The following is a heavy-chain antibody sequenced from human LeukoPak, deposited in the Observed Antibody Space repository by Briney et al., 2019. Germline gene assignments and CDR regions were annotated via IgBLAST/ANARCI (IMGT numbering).Heavy chain of an antibody. V-gene: IGHV1-69*13. CDR2: IIPIFGTA. Sequence: SVKVSCKASGGTFSSYAISWVRQAPGQGLEWMGGIIPIFGTANYAQKFQGRVTITADESTSTAYMELSSLRSEDTAVYYCARALHYYDSSGYSMLGIFDYWGQGTLVTVSS. CDR3: ARALHYYDSSGYSMLGIFDY. D-gene: IGHD3-22*01. CDR1: GGTFSSYA. J-gene: IGHJ4*02.